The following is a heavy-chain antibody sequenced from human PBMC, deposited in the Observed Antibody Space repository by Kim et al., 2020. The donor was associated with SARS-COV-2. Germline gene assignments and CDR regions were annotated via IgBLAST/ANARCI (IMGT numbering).Heavy chain of an antibody. V-gene: IGHV4-59*06. CDR3: ARWYPVAGAYYFDY. CDR1: GDSISGYY. D-gene: IGHD6-19*01. Sequence: SETLSLTCTVSGDSISGYYYSWIRQPPGEGLEWIGYIYSGGSTYYNPSLKSRVTISLDTSKKQFSLELNSVTAADTAVYYCARWYPVAGAYYFDYWGQG. CDR2: IYSGGST. J-gene: IGHJ4*02.